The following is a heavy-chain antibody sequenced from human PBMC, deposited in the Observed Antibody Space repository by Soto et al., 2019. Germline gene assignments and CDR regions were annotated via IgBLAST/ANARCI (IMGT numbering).Heavy chain of an antibody. CDR2: ISGSGGST. CDR1: GFTFSSYA. CDR3: AKDLAVAGITQRFDY. V-gene: IGHV3-23*01. D-gene: IGHD6-19*01. J-gene: IGHJ4*02. Sequence: GGSLRLSCAASGFTFSSYAMSWVRQAPGKGLEWVSAISGSGGSTYYADSVKGRFTISRDNSKNTLYLQMNSLRAEDTAVYYCAKDLAVAGITQRFDYWGQGTLVTVSS.